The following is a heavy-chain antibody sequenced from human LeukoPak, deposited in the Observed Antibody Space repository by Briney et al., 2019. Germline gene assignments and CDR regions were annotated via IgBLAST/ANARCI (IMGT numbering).Heavy chain of an antibody. V-gene: IGHV4-34*01. CDR2: INHSGST. Sequence: RTSETLSLTCAVYGVSFSGYYWSWIRQPPGKGLEWIGEINHSGSTNYNPSLKSRVTISVDTSKNQFSLKLSSVTAADTAVYYCARGLGKYSYRRGAFDIWGQGTMVTVSS. CDR3: ARGLGKYSYRRGAFDI. D-gene: IGHD5-18*01. CDR1: GVSFSGYY. J-gene: IGHJ3*02.